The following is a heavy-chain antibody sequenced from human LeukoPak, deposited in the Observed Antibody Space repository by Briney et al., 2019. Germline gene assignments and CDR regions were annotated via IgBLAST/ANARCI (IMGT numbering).Heavy chain of an antibody. CDR1: GYTFTDLS. Sequence: GASVKVSCKVSGYTFTDLSMHWVRQAPGKGLEWMGGFNPEAGETVSAQKFQGRVTMTADTSTDTAYMELSSLGSEDTGVYYCATGCSRTSCYVDYYYYMDVWGKGTTVTVSS. V-gene: IGHV1-24*01. CDR2: FNPEAGET. J-gene: IGHJ6*03. D-gene: IGHD2-2*01. CDR3: ATGCSRTSCYVDYYYYMDV.